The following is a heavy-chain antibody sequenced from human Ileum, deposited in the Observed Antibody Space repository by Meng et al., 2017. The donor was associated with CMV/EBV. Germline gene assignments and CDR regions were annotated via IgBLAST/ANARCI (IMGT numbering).Heavy chain of an antibody. CDR3: ARGESGSYYQKYFDY. V-gene: IGHV1-46*01. Sequence: ASVKVSCKASGYTFTSYYMHWVRQAPGQGLEWMGIINPSGGSTSYAQKFQGRVTMTRDTSTSTIYMELSSLRSEDTAVYYCARGESGSYYQKYFDYWGQGTLVTVAS. CDR1: GYTFTSYY. D-gene: IGHD1-26*01. J-gene: IGHJ4*02. CDR2: INPSGGST.